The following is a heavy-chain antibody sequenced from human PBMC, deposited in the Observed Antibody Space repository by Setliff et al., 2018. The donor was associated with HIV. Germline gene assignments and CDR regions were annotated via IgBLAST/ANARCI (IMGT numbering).Heavy chain of an antibody. D-gene: IGHD6-19*01. Sequence: NLSLTCTVSGDSFTSSYWSWIRQPPGKGLEWIGYIYYSGSTNHNPSLKSRVTMSVDTSKTQFSLQLSSVTAADTALYYCARGWSSGWYNWFDPWGQGTLVTVSS. V-gene: IGHV4-59*01. J-gene: IGHJ5*02. CDR2: IYYSGST. CDR1: GDSFTSSY. CDR3: ARGWSSGWYNWFDP.